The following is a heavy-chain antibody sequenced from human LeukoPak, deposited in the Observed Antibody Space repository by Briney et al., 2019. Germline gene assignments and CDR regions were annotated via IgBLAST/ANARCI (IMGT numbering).Heavy chain of an antibody. CDR3: ARWDCSGGSCQTGFDY. D-gene: IGHD2-15*01. CDR1: GGSISSYY. J-gene: IGHJ4*02. CDR2: IYYSGST. Sequence: SETLSLTCSVSGGSISSYYWSWIRQPPGKGLEWIGYIYYSGSTNYNPSLKSRVTISVDTSKNQFSLKLSSVTAADTAVYYCARWDCSGGSCQTGFDYRGQGTLVTVSS. V-gene: IGHV4-59*01.